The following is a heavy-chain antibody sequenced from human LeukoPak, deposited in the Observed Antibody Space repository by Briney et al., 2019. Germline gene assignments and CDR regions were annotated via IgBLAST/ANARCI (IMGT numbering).Heavy chain of an antibody. CDR3: ATPSEADMDV. Sequence: PSETLSLTCAVYGGSFSGYYWSWIRQPPGKGLEWIGEINHSGSTNYNPSLKSRVTISVDTSKNQFSLKLSSVTAADTAVYYCATPSEADMDVWGKGTTVTVPS. V-gene: IGHV4-34*01. CDR2: INHSGST. J-gene: IGHJ6*03. CDR1: GGSFSGYY.